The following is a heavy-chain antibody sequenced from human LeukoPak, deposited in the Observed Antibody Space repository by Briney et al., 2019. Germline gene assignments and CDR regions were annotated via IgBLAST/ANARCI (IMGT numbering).Heavy chain of an antibody. J-gene: IGHJ4*02. D-gene: IGHD4-23*01. CDR1: GFTFRSYA. CDR2: ISSSGSTK. Sequence: PGGSLRLSCAASGFTFRSYAMNWVRQAPGKGLESLSYISSSGSTKYYADSVKGRFPISRDNAKNSLYLQMNSLRAEDTAVYYCAREGAYGGVFDYWGQGSLVTVSS. V-gene: IGHV3-48*03. CDR3: AREGAYGGVFDY.